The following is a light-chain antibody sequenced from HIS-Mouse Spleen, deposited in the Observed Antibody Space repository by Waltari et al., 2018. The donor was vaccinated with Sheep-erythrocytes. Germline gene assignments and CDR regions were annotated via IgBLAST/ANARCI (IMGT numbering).Light chain of an antibody. CDR2: SNN. CDR3: AAWDDSLNGVV. V-gene: IGLV1-44*01. CDR1: SSNIASNT. J-gene: IGLJ2*01. Sequence: QSVLTQPPSASGTPGQRVTISCSGSSSNIASNTVNWYQQLPGTAPKLLIYSNNQRPSGVPARFSGSKSGTSASLAISGLQSEDEADYYCAAWDDSLNGVVFGGGTKLTVL.